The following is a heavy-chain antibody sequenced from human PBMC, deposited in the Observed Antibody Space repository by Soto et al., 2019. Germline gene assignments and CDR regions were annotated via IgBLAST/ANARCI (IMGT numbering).Heavy chain of an antibody. J-gene: IGHJ4*02. CDR1: GGSINSGGYS. Sequence: TSETLSLTCTVSGGSINSGGYSWTWIRQPPGKGLEWIGYIYYTGSTNYNPSLKSRVTISVDTSKNQFSLKLSSVTAADTAVYYCARADVLRYFDWLSYFDYWGQGTLVTVSS. D-gene: IGHD3-9*01. V-gene: IGHV4-61*08. CDR2: IYYTGST. CDR3: ARADVLRYFDWLSYFDY.